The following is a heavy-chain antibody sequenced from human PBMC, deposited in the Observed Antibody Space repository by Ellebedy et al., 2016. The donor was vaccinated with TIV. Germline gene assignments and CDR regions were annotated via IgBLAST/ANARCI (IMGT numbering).Heavy chain of an antibody. J-gene: IGHJ4*02. Sequence: GGSLRLSCAASGFTFISYGMHWVRQAPGKGLEWVAVIWYDGSNKYYADSVKGRFTISRDNSKNTLYLQMGSLRAEDMAVYYCAREPTRYYYDSSGYFDYWGQGTLVTVSS. V-gene: IGHV3-33*01. CDR1: GFTFISYG. CDR2: IWYDGSNK. CDR3: AREPTRYYYDSSGYFDY. D-gene: IGHD3-22*01.